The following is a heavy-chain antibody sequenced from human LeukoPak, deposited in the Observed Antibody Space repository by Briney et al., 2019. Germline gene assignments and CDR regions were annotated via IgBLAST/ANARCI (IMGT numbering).Heavy chain of an antibody. D-gene: IGHD3-22*01. V-gene: IGHV3-9*03. CDR3: AKDARHDSSGYPDY. J-gene: IGHJ4*02. CDR1: GFTFDDYA. CDR2: ISWNSGSI. Sequence: GRSLRLSCAASGFTFDDYAMHWVRQAPGKGLESVSGISWNSGSIGYADSVKGRFTISRDNAKNSLYLQMNSLRAEDMALYYCAKDARHDSSGYPDYWGQGTLVTVSS.